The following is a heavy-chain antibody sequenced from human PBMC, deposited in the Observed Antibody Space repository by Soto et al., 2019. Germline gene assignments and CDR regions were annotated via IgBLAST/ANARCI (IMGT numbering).Heavy chain of an antibody. V-gene: IGHV3-30-3*01. CDR1: GFTFSSYA. Sequence: GGSLRLSCAASGFTFSSYAMHWVRQAPGKGLEWVAVISYDGSNKYYADSVKGRFTISRDNSKNTLYLQMNSLRAEDTAVYYCARVDCGSCYSVPFDYWGQGTLVTVSS. CDR3: ARVDCGSCYSVPFDY. CDR2: ISYDGSNK. D-gene: IGHD2-15*01. J-gene: IGHJ4*02.